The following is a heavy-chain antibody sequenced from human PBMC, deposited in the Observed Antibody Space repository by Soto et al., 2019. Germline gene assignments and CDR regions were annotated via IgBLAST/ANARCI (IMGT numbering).Heavy chain of an antibody. CDR2: IYYSGST. V-gene: IGHV4-59*01. CDR3: ARVSGYDFWSGYYSGSYYYYYMDV. D-gene: IGHD3-3*01. J-gene: IGHJ6*03. CDR1: GGSISSYY. Sequence: SETLSLTCTVSGGSISSYYWSWIRQPPGKGLEWIGYIYYSGSTNYNPSLKSRVTISVDTSKNQFSLKLSSVTAADTAVYYCARVSGYDFWSGYYSGSYYYYYMDVWGKGTTVTVSS.